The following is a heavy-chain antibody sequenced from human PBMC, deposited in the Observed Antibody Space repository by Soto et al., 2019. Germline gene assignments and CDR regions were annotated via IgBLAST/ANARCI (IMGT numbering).Heavy chain of an antibody. V-gene: IGHV4-59*01. CDR3: ARGTGFVDDY. Sequence: PSETLSLTCTVSGGSISSYYWSWIRQPPGKGLEWIGYIFYSGSSKYNPSLESRVTISVDTSKNQFSLKLSSVAAADTAVYYCARGTGFVDDYWGQGTLVTVSS. CDR1: GGSISSYY. CDR2: IFYSGSS. J-gene: IGHJ4*02. D-gene: IGHD3-10*01.